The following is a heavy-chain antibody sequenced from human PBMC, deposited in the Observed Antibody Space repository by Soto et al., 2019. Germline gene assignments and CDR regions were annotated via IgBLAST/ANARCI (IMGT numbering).Heavy chain of an antibody. J-gene: IGHJ4*02. D-gene: IGHD1-7*01. CDR3: AHVYWAASGTRYYFDY. CDR2: IYWADDK. V-gene: IGHV2-5*02. Sequence: QITLKESGPPLVKPTQPLTLTCTFSGFSFSTDGMGVGWIRQPPGKALEWLALIYWADDKRFSPSQKSRLTITTDGARKPAVLTLTNIDPADTATYYCAHVYWAASGTRYYFDYWGQGTLVTVSS. CDR1: GFSFSTDGMG.